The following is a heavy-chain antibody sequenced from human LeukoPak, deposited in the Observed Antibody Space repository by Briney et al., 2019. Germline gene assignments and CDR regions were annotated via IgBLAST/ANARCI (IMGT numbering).Heavy chain of an antibody. CDR1: GLTFNSYW. D-gene: IGHD2-8*01. Sequence: GGSLRLSCTASGLTFNSYWMHWVRQTPEKGLEWVANMNQDGSERNYVDSVKGRFTISRDSAENSLYLQMNSLRAEDTAVYYCARGNNGALDLRGQGTTVTVSS. CDR3: ARGNNGALDL. V-gene: IGHV3-7*01. J-gene: IGHJ3*01. CDR2: MNQDGSER.